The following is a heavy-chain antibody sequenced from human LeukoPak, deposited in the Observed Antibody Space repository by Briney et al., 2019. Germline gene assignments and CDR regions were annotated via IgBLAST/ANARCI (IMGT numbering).Heavy chain of an antibody. Sequence: GASVKVSCKASGYTFTGYYMHWVRQAPGQGLEWMGWINPNSGGTNYAQKFQGRVTMTRDTSISTAYVELSRLRSDDTAVYYCARITIFDPYYYYYGMDVWGQGTTVTVSS. J-gene: IGHJ6*02. D-gene: IGHD3-3*01. V-gene: IGHV1-2*02. CDR1: GYTFTGYY. CDR2: INPNSGGT. CDR3: ARITIFDPYYYYYGMDV.